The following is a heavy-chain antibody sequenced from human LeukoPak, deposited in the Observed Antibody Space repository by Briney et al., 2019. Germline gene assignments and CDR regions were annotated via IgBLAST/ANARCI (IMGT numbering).Heavy chain of an antibody. CDR3: ARLYGNYQNYFDY. D-gene: IGHD1-7*01. CDR1: GGSFSGYY. Sequence: SETLSLTCAVYGGSFSGYYWNWIRQPPGKGLEWIGEINQSGSTNYNPSLKSRVTISVDTSKNQFSLKLRSVTAADTAVYYCARLYGNYQNYFDYWGQGTLVTVSS. J-gene: IGHJ4*02. CDR2: INQSGST. V-gene: IGHV4-34*01.